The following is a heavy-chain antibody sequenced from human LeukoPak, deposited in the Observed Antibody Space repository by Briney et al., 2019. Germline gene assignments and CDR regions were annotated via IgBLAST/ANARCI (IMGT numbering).Heavy chain of an antibody. J-gene: IGHJ4*02. Sequence: GGSLRLSCAASGFTFSHYAMSWVRQTPGKGLEWVSTIKARGDNTYYADSVKGRFTISRDNAKNSLYLQMNSLRAEDTAVYYCARPRKNGQFDYWGQGTLVTVSS. CDR3: ARPRKNGQFDY. CDR1: GFTFSHYA. V-gene: IGHV3-21*01. CDR2: IKARGDNT.